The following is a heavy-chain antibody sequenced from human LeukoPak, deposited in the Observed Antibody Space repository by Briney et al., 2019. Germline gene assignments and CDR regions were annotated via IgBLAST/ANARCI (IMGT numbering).Heavy chain of an antibody. CDR3: ARDDRTSYSWSYYYYGMDV. CDR2: ISYDGSNK. Sequence: QAGGSLRLSCAASGFTFSSYAMHWVRQAPGKGLEWVAVISYDGSNKYYADSVKGRFTISRDNSKNTLYLQMNSLRAEGTAVYYCARDDRTSYSWSYYYYGMDVWGQGTTVTVSS. CDR1: GFTFSSYA. D-gene: IGHD2-2*01. V-gene: IGHV3-30*04. J-gene: IGHJ6*02.